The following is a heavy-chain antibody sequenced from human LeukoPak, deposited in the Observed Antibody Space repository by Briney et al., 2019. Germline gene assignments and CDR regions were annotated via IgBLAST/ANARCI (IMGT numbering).Heavy chain of an antibody. V-gene: IGHV3-48*01. Sequence: GGSLRLSCAASGFTFSTYPMNWVRQAPGKGLEWVSYISSRSSTIYYADSVKGRFTISRDNAKNSLYLQMNSLRAKDTAVYYCAKGSPHGYSYGPRQHWGQGTLVTVSS. CDR3: AKGSPHGYSYGPRQH. CDR2: ISSRSSTI. D-gene: IGHD5-18*01. J-gene: IGHJ1*01. CDR1: GFTFSTYP.